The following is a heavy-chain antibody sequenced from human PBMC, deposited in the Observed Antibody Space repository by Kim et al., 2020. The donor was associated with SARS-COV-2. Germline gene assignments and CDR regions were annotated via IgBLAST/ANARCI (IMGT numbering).Heavy chain of an antibody. CDR1: GFTFSSYG. V-gene: IGHV3-30*18. CDR3: AKDQEYYDFWSGYYTDSRYYYYYGMDV. J-gene: IGHJ6*02. Sequence: GGSLRLSCAASGFTFSSYGMHWVRQAPGKGLEWVAVISYDGSNKYYADSVKGRFTISRDNSKNTLYLQMNSLRAEDTAVYYCAKDQEYYDFWSGYYTDSRYYYYYGMDVWGQGTTVTVPS. D-gene: IGHD3-3*01. CDR2: ISYDGSNK.